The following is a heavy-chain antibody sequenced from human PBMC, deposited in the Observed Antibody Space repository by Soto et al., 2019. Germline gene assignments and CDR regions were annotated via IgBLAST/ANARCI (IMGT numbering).Heavy chain of an antibody. CDR2: IIPIFGTP. D-gene: IGHD2-8*02. V-gene: IGHV1-69*12. J-gene: IGHJ6*04. Sequence: QVQLVQSGAEVKKPGSSLKVSCKASGGTFTNYAFSWVRQAPGQGPEWMGGIIPIFGTPDYAQKFQGRVIITADEATRTVPTELNTLRSDNTAVYYCARERSIRYCITPTFPKPLYCFAMNVWAKGTSVTVPS. CDR3: ARERSIRYCITPTFPKPLYCFAMNV. CDR1: GGTFTNYA.